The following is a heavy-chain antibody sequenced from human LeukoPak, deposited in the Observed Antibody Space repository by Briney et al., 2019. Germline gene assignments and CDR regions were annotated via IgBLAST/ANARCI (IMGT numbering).Heavy chain of an antibody. Sequence: ASAKVSCEASGYTFTGYYMHWVRQAPGQGLEWMGWINPNSGGTNYAQKFQGRVTMTRDTSISTAYMEVSRLRSDDTAVYYCARVFYAKDIVVVPAYYYYYLDVWGKGTTVTVSS. D-gene: IGHD2-2*01. CDR2: INPNSGGT. V-gene: IGHV1-2*02. CDR1: GYTFTGYY. J-gene: IGHJ6*03. CDR3: ARVFYAKDIVVVPAYYYYYLDV.